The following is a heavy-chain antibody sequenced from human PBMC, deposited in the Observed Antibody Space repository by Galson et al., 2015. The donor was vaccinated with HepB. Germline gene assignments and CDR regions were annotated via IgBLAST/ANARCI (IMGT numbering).Heavy chain of an antibody. CDR1: GFTFNTYG. CDR2: ISGGDGWI. Sequence: SLRLSCAASGFTFNTYGMAWVRQAPGKGPEWVSTISGGDGWIWYADSVKGRFTISRDNSRNTLYLRMTRLRVEDTALYYCARDRRYPDDVFDVWGQGTMVTVSS. CDR3: ARDRRYPDDVFDV. D-gene: IGHD1-1*01. V-gene: IGHV3-23*01. J-gene: IGHJ3*01.